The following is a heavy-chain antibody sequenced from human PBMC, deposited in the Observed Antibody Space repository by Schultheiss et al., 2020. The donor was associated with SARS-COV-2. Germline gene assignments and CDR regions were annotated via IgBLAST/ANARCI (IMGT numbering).Heavy chain of an antibody. Sequence: GGSLRLSCAASGFTFSFYWMHWVRQVPGKGLVWVSRMSTDGISIDYADSVKGRFTISRDNAKNTLYLQMHSLRVEDTAVYYCARELKVPAAPGYYYYYMDVWGKGTTVTVSS. J-gene: IGHJ6*03. CDR3: ARELKVPAAPGYYYYYMDV. D-gene: IGHD2-2*01. V-gene: IGHV3-74*01. CDR1: GFTFSFYW. CDR2: MSTDGISI.